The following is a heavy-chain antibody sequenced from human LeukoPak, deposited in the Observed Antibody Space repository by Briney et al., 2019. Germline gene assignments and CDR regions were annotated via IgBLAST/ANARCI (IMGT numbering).Heavy chain of an antibody. CDR1: GGSISSGGYY. CDR2: IYYSGST. J-gene: IGHJ5*02. CDR3: ARAEPADYDFWSGYYQNNWFDP. Sequence: NPSETLSLTCTVSGGSISSGGYYWSWIRQHPGKGLEWIGYIYYSGSTYYNPSLKSRVTISVDTSKNQFSLKLSSVTAADTAVYYCARAEPADYDFWSGYYQNNWFDPWGQGTLVTVSS. D-gene: IGHD3-3*01. V-gene: IGHV4-31*03.